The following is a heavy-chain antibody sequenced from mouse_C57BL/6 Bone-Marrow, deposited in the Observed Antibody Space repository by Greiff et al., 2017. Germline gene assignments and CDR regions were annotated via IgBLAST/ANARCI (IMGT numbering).Heavy chain of an antibody. V-gene: IGHV1-7*01. D-gene: IGHD2-1*01. J-gene: IGHJ3*01. CDR2: INPSSGYT. CDR3: ARSGYGNSEFAY. CDR1: GYTFTSYW. Sequence: QVQLKESGAELAKPGASVKLSCKASGYTFTSYWMHWVKQRPGQGLEWIGYINPSSGYTKYNQKFKDKATLTADQSSITAYMQLSSLTYEDSAFYYCARSGYGNSEFAYWGQGTLVTVSA.